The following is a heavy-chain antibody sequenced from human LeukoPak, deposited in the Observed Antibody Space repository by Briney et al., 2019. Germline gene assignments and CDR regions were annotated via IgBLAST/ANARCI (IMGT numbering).Heavy chain of an antibody. J-gene: IGHJ4*02. V-gene: IGHV3-7*03. CDR2: IKQDGSEK. Sequence: PGGSLRLSCAASGFTFRSYWMSWVRQAPGKGLEWVANIKQDGSEKYYVDSVEGRFTISRDNAKNSLYLQMNSLRAEDTAVYYCARDHYSSGSIDYWGQGTLVTVSS. CDR3: ARDHYSSGSIDY. D-gene: IGHD6-19*01. CDR1: GFTFRSYW.